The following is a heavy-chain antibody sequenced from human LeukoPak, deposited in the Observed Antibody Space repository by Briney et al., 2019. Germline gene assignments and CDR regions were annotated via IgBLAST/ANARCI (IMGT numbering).Heavy chain of an antibody. D-gene: IGHD6-19*01. V-gene: IGHV3-30*18. CDR3: AKPPRGWYYFDY. J-gene: IGHJ4*02. CDR2: ISYDGSNQ. Sequence: QPGRSLRLSCAASGFPFSSYGMHWVRQAPGKGLEWVAVISYDGSNQYYADSVKGRFTISRDDSKNTLYLQMNSLRAEDTAVYYCAKPPRGWYYFDYWGQGTLVTVSS. CDR1: GFPFSSYG.